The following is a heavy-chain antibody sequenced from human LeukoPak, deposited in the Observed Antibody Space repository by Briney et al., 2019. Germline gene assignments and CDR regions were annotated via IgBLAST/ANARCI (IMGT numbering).Heavy chain of an antibody. CDR3: ARVVRLLFDY. V-gene: IGHV4-30-4*07. Sequence: SETLSLTCAVSGGSISSGGYSWSWIRQPPGKGLEWIGYIYYSGSTYYNPSLKSRVTISVDTSKNQFSLKLSSVTAADTAVYYCARVVRLLFDYWGQGTLVTVSS. CDR2: IYYSGST. J-gene: IGHJ4*02. D-gene: IGHD4-17*01. CDR1: GGSISSGGYS.